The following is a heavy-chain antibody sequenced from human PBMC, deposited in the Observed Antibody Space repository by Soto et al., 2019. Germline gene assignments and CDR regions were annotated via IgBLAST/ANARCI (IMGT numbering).Heavy chain of an antibody. J-gene: IGHJ4*02. CDR1: GYTFTNYA. CDR3: ARNIGEYYYDSSGYIY. CDR2: ISAYNGNT. V-gene: IGHV1-18*01. Sequence: GASVKVSCKASGYTFTNYAMHWMRQAPGQRLEWMGWISAYNGNTNYAQKLQGRVTMTTDTSTSTAYMELRSLRSDDTAVYYCARNIGEYYYDSSGYIYWGQGTLVTVSS. D-gene: IGHD3-22*01.